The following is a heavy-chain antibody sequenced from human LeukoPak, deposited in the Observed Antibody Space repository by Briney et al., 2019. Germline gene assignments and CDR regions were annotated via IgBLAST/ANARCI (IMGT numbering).Heavy chain of an antibody. V-gene: IGHV1-2*02. D-gene: IGHD2-2*01. Sequence: GASVKVSCKASGYTFTGYYMHWVRQAPGQGLEWMGWINPNSGGTNYAQKFQGRVTMTRDTSISTAYMELSRLRSDGTAVYYCARVGIVVVPAAPGRFTSDYYYYYGMDVWGQGTTVTVSS. J-gene: IGHJ6*02. CDR1: GYTFTGYY. CDR3: ARVGIVVVPAAPGRFTSDYYYYYGMDV. CDR2: INPNSGGT.